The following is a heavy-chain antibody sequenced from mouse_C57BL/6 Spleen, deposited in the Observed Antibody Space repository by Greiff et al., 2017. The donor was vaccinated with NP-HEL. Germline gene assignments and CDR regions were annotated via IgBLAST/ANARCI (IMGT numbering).Heavy chain of an antibody. D-gene: IGHD1-1*01. CDR3: AREAYYGSISYYAMDD. V-gene: IGHV1-52*01. J-gene: IGHJ4*01. CDR1: GYTFTSYW. Sequence: QVQLQQSGAELVRPGSSVKLSCKASGYTFTSYWMHWVKQRPIQGLEWIGNIDPSDSETHYNQKFKDKATLTVDKSSSTAYMQLSSLTSEDSAVYYCAREAYYGSISYYAMDDWGQGTSVTVSS. CDR2: IDPSDSET.